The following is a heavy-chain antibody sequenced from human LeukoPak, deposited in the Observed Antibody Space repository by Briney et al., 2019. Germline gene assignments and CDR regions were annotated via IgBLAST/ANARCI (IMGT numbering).Heavy chain of an antibody. CDR3: AKDHLIGYYYDSSGSVAFDI. Sequence: GGSLRLSCAASGFTFSSYAMSWVRQAPGKGLEWVSAISGSGGSTYYADSVKGWFTISRDNSKNTLYLQMNSLRAEDTAVYYCAKDHLIGYYYDSSGSVAFDIWGQGTMVTVSS. V-gene: IGHV3-23*01. CDR1: GFTFSSYA. D-gene: IGHD3-22*01. J-gene: IGHJ3*02. CDR2: ISGSGGST.